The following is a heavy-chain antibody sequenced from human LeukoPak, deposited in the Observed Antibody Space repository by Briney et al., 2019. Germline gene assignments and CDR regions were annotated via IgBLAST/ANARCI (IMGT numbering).Heavy chain of an antibody. Sequence: GASVKVSCKASGGTFSSYAITWVRQAPGQGLEWMGGIIPIFVTANYAQKFQGRVTITADESTSTAYMELSSLRSEDTAVYYCARRELWFGELWGGTYDYWGQGTLVTVSS. J-gene: IGHJ4*02. CDR3: ARRELWFGELWGGTYDY. D-gene: IGHD3-10*01. CDR2: IIPIFVTA. CDR1: GGTFSSYA. V-gene: IGHV1-69*13.